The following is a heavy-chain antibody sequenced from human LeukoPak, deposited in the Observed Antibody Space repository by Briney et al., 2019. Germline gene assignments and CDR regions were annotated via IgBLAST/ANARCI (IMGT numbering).Heavy chain of an antibody. CDR1: GFTFSSYA. V-gene: IGHV3-23*01. J-gene: IGHJ5*02. CDR2: ISGSGGST. Sequence: PGGSLRLSCAASGFTFSSYAMSWVRQAPGKGLEWVSAISGSGGSTYYADSVKGRFTISRDNSKNTLYLQMNSLRAEDTAVYYCAKDQFRGDAGPGWFDPWGQGTLVTVSS. D-gene: IGHD2-21*02. CDR3: AKDQFRGDAGPGWFDP.